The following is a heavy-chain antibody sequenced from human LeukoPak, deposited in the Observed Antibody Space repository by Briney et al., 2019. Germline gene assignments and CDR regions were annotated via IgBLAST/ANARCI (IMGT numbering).Heavy chain of an antibody. D-gene: IGHD3-9*01. Sequence: ASVKVSCKASGYTFTGYYMHWVRQAPGQGLEWMGWINPNSGGTNYAQKFQGRVTMTRDTSISTAYMELSRLRSDDTAVYYCARDDDILTGYYAPLDLWGRGTLVTVSS. J-gene: IGHJ2*01. V-gene: IGHV1-2*02. CDR2: INPNSGGT. CDR1: GYTFTGYY. CDR3: ARDDDILTGYYAPLDL.